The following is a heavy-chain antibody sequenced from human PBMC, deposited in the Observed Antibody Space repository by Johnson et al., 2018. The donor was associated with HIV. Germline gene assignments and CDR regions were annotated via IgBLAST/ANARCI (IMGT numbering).Heavy chain of an antibody. D-gene: IGHD3-10*01. CDR3: AKGGGYYYSEYGFDI. J-gene: IGHJ3*02. V-gene: IGHV3-23*04. Sequence: EVQLVESGGGLVQPGGSLTLPCAASGFTFKNFAMSWVRQAPGKGLEWVSVIRGSGGSGYYADFAKGRFTVSRDNSKNTLDLQMNSLRSEDTAVYYCAKGGGYYYSEYGFDIWGQGTMVIVSS. CDR1: GFTFKNFA. CDR2: IRGSGGSG.